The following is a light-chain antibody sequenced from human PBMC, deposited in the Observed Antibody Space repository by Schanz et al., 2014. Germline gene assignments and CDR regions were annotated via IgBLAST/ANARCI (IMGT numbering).Light chain of an antibody. Sequence: EIVLTQSPGTLSLSPGERATLSCRASQTISSTYLAWYQQKPGQAPRLLIYDVSSRASGIPDRFSGSGSGTDFTLTISRVEPEDFAVYYCQYYGTSPFTFGQGTRLEIK. CDR3: QYYGTSPFT. V-gene: IGKV3-20*01. CDR2: DVS. CDR1: QTISSTY. J-gene: IGKJ5*01.